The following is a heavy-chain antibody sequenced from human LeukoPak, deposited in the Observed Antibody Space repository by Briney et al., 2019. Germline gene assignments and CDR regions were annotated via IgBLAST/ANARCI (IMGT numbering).Heavy chain of an antibody. CDR3: ASMSFSYYDSSGYFWGYTEYFQH. V-gene: IGHV1-18*01. CDR2: ISAYNGNT. J-gene: IGHJ1*01. Sequence: ASVKVSCKASGYTFTSYGISWVRQAPGQGLEWMGWISAYNGNTNYAQKLQGRVTMTTDTSTSTAYTELRSLRSDDTAVYYCASMSFSYYDSSGYFWGYTEYFQHWGQGTLVTVSS. D-gene: IGHD3-22*01. CDR1: GYTFTSYG.